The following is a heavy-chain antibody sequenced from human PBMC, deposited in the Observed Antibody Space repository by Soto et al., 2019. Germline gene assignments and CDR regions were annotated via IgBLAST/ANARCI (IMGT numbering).Heavy chain of an antibody. CDR3: ASLDSPPRGYSGYDYYYYYMDV. CDR2: TYYRSKWYN. J-gene: IGHJ6*03. D-gene: IGHD5-12*01. CDR1: GDSVSSNSAA. V-gene: IGHV6-1*01. Sequence: PSQTLSLTCAISGDSVSSNSAAWNWIRQSPSRGLEWLGRTYYRSKWYNDYAVSVKSRITINPDTSKNQFSLQLNSVTPEDTAVYYCASLDSPPRGYSGYDYYYYYMDVWGKGTTVTVSS.